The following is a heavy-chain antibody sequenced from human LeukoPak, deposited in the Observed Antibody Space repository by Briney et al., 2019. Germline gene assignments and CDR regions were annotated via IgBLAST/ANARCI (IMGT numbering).Heavy chain of an antibody. D-gene: IGHD2-15*01. CDR1: GFTFSSYS. CDR2: ISSSSSTI. CDR3: ARTVVAAKDYYYYMVV. V-gene: IGHV3-48*01. Sequence: GGSLRLSCAASGFTFSSYSMNWVRQVPGKGLEWVSYISSSSSTIYYADSVKGRFTISRDNAKNSLYLQMNSLRAEDTAVYYCARTVVAAKDYYYYMVVWGKGTTVTISS. J-gene: IGHJ6*03.